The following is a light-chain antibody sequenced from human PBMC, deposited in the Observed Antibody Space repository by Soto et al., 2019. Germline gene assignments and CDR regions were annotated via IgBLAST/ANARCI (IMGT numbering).Light chain of an antibody. CDR1: QSVTTY. CDR3: QQYGSSPIT. J-gene: IGKJ5*01. CDR2: GAS. V-gene: IGKV3-20*01. Sequence: EIVLTQSPDTLSLSPGGRATLSCRASQSVTTYLAWYQQKPGQAPRLLIYGASSRATGIPDRFSGTVSGTDFTLTISRLEPEDFAVYYCQQYGSSPITFGQGTRLEIK.